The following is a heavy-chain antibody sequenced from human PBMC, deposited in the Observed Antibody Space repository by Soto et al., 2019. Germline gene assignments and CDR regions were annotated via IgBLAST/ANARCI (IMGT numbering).Heavy chain of an antibody. V-gene: IGHV3-23*01. J-gene: IGHJ6*03. CDR3: ALNSGYDFYYYYYYMDV. CDR1: GFTFSSYA. CDR2: ISGSGGST. D-gene: IGHD5-12*01. Sequence: GGSLRLSCAASGFTFSSYAMSWVRQAPGKGLEWVSAISGSGGSTYYADSVKGRFTISRDNSKNTLYLQMNSLRAEDTAVYYCALNSGYDFYYYYYYMDVWGKGTTVTV.